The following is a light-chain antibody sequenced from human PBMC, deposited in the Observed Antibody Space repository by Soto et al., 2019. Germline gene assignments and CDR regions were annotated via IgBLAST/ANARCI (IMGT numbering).Light chain of an antibody. J-gene: IGKJ5*01. CDR1: EGVSRW. CDR3: QQANSCPLT. CDR2: GAS. V-gene: IGKV1-12*01. Sequence: DIQMTQSPSFVSASVGDRVTKTCRASEGVSRWLAWYQQRPGKAPELLNYGASSSQSGIPSRFSVSGSWTDFTLTNGSLQPEDFATYNCQQANSCPLTFGHGTRLVIK.